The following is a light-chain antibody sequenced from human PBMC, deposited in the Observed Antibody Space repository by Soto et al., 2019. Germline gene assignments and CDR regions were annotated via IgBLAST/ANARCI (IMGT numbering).Light chain of an antibody. Sequence: EIGITQSPATLSVSPGERATLSCRASQSVSSNLAWYQQKPGQAPRLLIYGASTRATGIPARFSGSGSGTEFTLTMSSLQSEDFAVYYCQQYNNWPPWPFGHGTKVDIK. J-gene: IGKJ1*01. CDR2: GAS. V-gene: IGKV3-15*01. CDR1: QSVSSN. CDR3: QQYNNWPPWP.